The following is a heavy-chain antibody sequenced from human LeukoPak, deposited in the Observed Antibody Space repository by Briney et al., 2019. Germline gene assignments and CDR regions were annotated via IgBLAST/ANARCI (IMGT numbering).Heavy chain of an antibody. CDR2: ISSSSGTI. V-gene: IGHV3-48*01. D-gene: IGHD6-13*01. Sequence: GGSLRLSCAASGFTFSSYSMNWVRQAPGKGLEWVSYISSSSGTIYYADSAKGRFTISRDNAKNSLYLQVNSLRPEDTAVYYCARGLNSGVGPAAYWGQGTLVTVSS. J-gene: IGHJ4*02. CDR1: GFTFSSYS. CDR3: ARGLNSGVGPAAY.